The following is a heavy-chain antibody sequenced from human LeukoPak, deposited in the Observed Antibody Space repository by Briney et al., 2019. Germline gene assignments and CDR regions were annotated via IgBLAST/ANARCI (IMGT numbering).Heavy chain of an antibody. CDR2: INPNSGGT. D-gene: IGHD2-15*01. J-gene: IGHJ4*02. CDR3: GSCSGGSCSFDS. V-gene: IGHV1-2*02. CDR1: GYTFTAYH. Sequence: ASVKVSCKASGYTFTAYHMHWVRQAPGQGLEWMGWINPNSGGTNYAQKFQGRVTMTRDTSISTAYMELSRLRSDDTAVYYCGSCSGGSCSFDSWGQGTLVTVSS.